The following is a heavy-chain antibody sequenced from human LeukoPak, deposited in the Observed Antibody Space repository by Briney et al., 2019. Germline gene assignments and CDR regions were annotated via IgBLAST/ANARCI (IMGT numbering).Heavy chain of an antibody. CDR1: GYTFTGYY. V-gene: IGHV1-2*02. J-gene: IGHJ4*02. CDR3: ARDVDRGIIDY. Sequence: ASVKVSCKASGYTFTGYYIHWVRQAPGQGLEWMGWINPNSGDTNYAQKFQGRVTMTRDTSISSAYMELSRLRSDDTAVYYCARDVDRGIIDYWGQGTLVTVSS. D-gene: IGHD3-10*01. CDR2: INPNSGDT.